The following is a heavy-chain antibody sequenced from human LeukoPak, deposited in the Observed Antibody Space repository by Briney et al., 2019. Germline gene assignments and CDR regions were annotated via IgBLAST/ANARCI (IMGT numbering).Heavy chain of an antibody. CDR2: LYSGGST. V-gene: IGHV3-53*01. Sequence: GGSLRLSCAASGFTVSSNYMSWLRQAPGQGLEWVSDLYSGGSTYYADSVKGRFTISRDNSKKTLNLQMKSLRAEDRAVYYCGGLPMITFGGVNWGQGTLVTVSS. CDR1: GFTVSSNY. D-gene: IGHD3-16*01. CDR3: GGLPMITFGGVN. J-gene: IGHJ1*01.